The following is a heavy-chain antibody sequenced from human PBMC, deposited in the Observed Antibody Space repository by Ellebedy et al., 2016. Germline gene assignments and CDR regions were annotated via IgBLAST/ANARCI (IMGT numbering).Heavy chain of an antibody. CDR2: IDPDGSGK. CDR3: ARPYCSGGTCYSY. D-gene: IGHD2-15*01. J-gene: IGHJ4*02. Sequence: GGSLRLXCAASGFTFSSDWMSWVRQAPGKGLEWVANIDPDGSGKYYVDSVKGRFTISRDNAKNSLYLQMNSLRAEDTAVYYCARPYCSGGTCYSYWGQGTLVTVPS. CDR1: GFTFSSDW. V-gene: IGHV3-7*03.